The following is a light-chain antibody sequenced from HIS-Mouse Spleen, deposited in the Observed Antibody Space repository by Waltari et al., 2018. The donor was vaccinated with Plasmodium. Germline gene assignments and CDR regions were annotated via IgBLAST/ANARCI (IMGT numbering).Light chain of an antibody. Sequence: SYELTQPPSVSVSPGQTARITCPGDALPKQYTYWYHQKPGQAPVLVIYTDSERPSGIPERFSGSSSGTTVTLTISGVQAEDEADYYCQSADSSGTWVFGGGTKLTVL. J-gene: IGLJ3*02. CDR3: QSADSSGTWV. CDR2: TDS. CDR1: ALPKQY. V-gene: IGLV3-25*03.